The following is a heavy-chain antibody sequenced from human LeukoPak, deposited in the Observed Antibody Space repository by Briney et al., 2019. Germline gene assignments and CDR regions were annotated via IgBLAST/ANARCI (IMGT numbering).Heavy chain of an antibody. V-gene: IGHV4-59*08. CDR3: ARQEGWVFDF. Sequence: PSETLSLTCTVSGGSISSYYWSWIRQPPGKGLEWIGFLYYSGSTNYNPSLKSRVTISVDTSKNQFSLKLSSVTAADTAVYYCARQEGWVFDFWGQGTLVTVSS. CDR2: LYYSGST. J-gene: IGHJ4*02. D-gene: IGHD3-16*01. CDR1: GGSISSYY.